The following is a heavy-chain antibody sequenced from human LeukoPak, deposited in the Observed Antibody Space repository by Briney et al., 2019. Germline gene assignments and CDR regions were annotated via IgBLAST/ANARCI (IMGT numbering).Heavy chain of an antibody. CDR1: GFNLNSYM. CDR2: ISSTGSYT. D-gene: IGHD3-10*01. V-gene: IGHV3-21*01. J-gene: IGHJ5*02. Sequence: RAGGSLRLSCAASGFNLNSYMLNWVRQAPGKGLEWVSSISSTGSYTYYADSVKGRFTISRDNPGNVVYLQMDSLRAEDTAVYYCTRVAQSGPTGWFDPWGQGTLVTVSS. CDR3: TRVAQSGPTGWFDP.